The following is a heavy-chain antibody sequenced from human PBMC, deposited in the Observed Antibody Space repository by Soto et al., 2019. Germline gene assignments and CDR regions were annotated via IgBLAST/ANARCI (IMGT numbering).Heavy chain of an antibody. J-gene: IGHJ3*02. CDR3: VRDRDWAFDI. D-gene: IGHD3-9*01. V-gene: IGHV3-48*02. CDR1: GYALRYYI. CDR2: TGTRRKYT. Sequence: GGSLRRSCAASGYALRYYIMNGVRQAPGKGLEWVSYTGTRRKYTFYADSVRGRFTISRDDARNSVYLQLNSLRDEDTAVYYCVRDRDWAFDIWGQGTMVTVSS.